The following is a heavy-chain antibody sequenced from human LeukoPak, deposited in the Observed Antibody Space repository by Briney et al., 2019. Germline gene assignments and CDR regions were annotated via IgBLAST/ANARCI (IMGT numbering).Heavy chain of an antibody. Sequence: GASVKVSCKASGYTFISYDINWVRQATVQGLEWMGWMNPNSGNTGYAQKFQGRVSMTRDTSIGTAYMDLSSLGFEDTAVYYCARIHGGRSARKNSFDSWGQGTLVTVSS. V-gene: IGHV1-8*01. J-gene: IGHJ5*01. CDR3: ARIHGGRSARKNSFDS. CDR1: GYTFISYD. D-gene: IGHD4-23*01. CDR2: MNPNSGNT.